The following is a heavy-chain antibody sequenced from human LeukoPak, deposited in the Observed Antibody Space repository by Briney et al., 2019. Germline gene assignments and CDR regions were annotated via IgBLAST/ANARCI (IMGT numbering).Heavy chain of an antibody. D-gene: IGHD3-16*02. CDR2: ISGSGGST. V-gene: IGHV3-23*01. CDR1: GFTFSSYV. J-gene: IGHJ4*02. CDR3: AKVQDDYVWGSYRYGFDY. Sequence: GGSLRLSCAASGFTFSSYVMSWVRQAPGKGLEWVSAISGSGGSTYYADSVKGRFTISRDNSKNTLYLQMNSLRAEDTAVYYCAKVQDDYVWGSYRYGFDYWGQGTLVTVSS.